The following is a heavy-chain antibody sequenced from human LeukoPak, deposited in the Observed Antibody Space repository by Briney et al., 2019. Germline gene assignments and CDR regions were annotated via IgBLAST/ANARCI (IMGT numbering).Heavy chain of an antibody. CDR1: GFTFGSYA. V-gene: IGHV3-30*04. J-gene: IGHJ6*02. CDR3: ARSPYDSSGNRYYYYALDV. D-gene: IGHD3-22*01. Sequence: GGSLRLSCAASGFTFGSYALHWVRQAPGKGLEGVAVISHDGSHTYFADSVRGRFTISRDRSKNTVDLQMSSPRPEDSAVYYCARSPYDSSGNRYYYYALDVWGQGTTVSVSS. CDR2: ISHDGSHT.